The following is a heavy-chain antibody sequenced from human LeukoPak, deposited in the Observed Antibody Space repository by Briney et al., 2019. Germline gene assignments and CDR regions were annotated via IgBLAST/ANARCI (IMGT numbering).Heavy chain of an antibody. J-gene: IGHJ3*01. CDR2: ISYIGST. CDR3: ASDSISMNAFDA. CDR1: GGSFTTHY. D-gene: IGHD3-22*01. Sequence: SETLSLTCTVSGGSFTTHYWSWIRHPPGKGLEWIGHISYIGSTNYNPSLKSRVTISIATSNNEVSLMLTSVTAADTAVYYCASDSISMNAFDAWGQGTMVTVSS. V-gene: IGHV4-59*11.